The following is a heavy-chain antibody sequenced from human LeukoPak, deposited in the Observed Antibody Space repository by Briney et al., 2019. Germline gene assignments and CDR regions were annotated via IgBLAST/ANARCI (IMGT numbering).Heavy chain of an antibody. Sequence: SETLSLTCAVYGGSFSGYYWSWIRQPPGKGLEWIGEINHSGSTNCNPSLKSRVTISVDTSKNQFSLKLSSVTAADTAVYYCARVVVPAAIDAFDIWGQGTMVTVSS. CDR2: INHSGST. V-gene: IGHV4-34*01. J-gene: IGHJ3*02. CDR3: ARVVVPAAIDAFDI. CDR1: GGSFSGYY. D-gene: IGHD2-2*02.